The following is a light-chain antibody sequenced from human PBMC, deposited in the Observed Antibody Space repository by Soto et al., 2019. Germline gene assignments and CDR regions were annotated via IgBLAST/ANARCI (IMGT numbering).Light chain of an antibody. CDR3: QQYNNWPLG. CDR1: QNINNK. V-gene: IGKV3-15*01. J-gene: IGKJ4*01. Sequence: MMTQSPATLSVSPGERATLSCRASQNINNKIAWYQQKPGQAPRLLMSDAFTRATGIPARFSGSGSGTEFTLTISSLQSEDFAVYYCQQYNNWPLGFGGGTKVDIK. CDR2: DAF.